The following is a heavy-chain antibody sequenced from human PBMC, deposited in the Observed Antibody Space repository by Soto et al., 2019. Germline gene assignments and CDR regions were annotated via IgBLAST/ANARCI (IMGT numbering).Heavy chain of an antibody. CDR3: ARDSDSSGYRGDWFDP. CDR1: GYTFTSYY. Sequence: ASVKVSCKASGYTFTSYYMHWVRQAPGQGLEWMGIINPSGGSTSYAQKFQGRVTMTRDTSTSTVYMELSSLRSEDTAVYYCARDSDSSGYRGDWFDPWGQGTLVTVSS. CDR2: INPSGGST. J-gene: IGHJ5*02. V-gene: IGHV1-46*01. D-gene: IGHD3-22*01.